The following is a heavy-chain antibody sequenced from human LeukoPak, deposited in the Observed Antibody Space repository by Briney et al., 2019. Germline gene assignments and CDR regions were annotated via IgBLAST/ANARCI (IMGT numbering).Heavy chain of an antibody. V-gene: IGHV6-1*01. Sequence: SQTLSLTCAISGDSVFSNSAAWNWIRQSPSRGLEWLGGTYFRSKWYNDYAVSVKSRITINPDTSKSQFSLQLNSVTPADTAVYYCARVGGTSHYDYVWGSYRYSLYYFDYWGQGTLVTVSS. CDR1: GDSVFSNSAA. J-gene: IGHJ4*02. CDR2: TYFRSKWYN. D-gene: IGHD3-16*02. CDR3: ARVGGTSHYDYVWGSYRYSLYYFDY.